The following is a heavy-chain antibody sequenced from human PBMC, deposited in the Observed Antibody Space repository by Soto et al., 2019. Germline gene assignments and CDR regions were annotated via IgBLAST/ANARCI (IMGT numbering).Heavy chain of an antibody. CDR2: IYYTGYT. V-gene: IGHV4-59*01. CDR1: GGSISTYY. J-gene: IGHJ3*02. D-gene: IGHD1-26*01. Sequence: QVQLQESGPGLVKPSETLSLTCTVSGGSISTYYWSWIRQPPGKGLEWIAYIYYTGYTNYNPSLKSRVTMSVDTSKNQFALNLNSVTAADTDMYYCATSYSGTGAFDIWGQGTMVTVSS. CDR3: ATSYSGTGAFDI.